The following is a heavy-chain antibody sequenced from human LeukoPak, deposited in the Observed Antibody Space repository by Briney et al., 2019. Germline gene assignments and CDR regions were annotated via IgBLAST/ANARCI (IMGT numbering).Heavy chain of an antibody. CDR2: IYTNGTA. V-gene: IGHV3-66*01. CDR3: SRGYSGGFDY. CDR1: GFSVFSNY. Sequence: GGSLRLSCAASGFSVFSNYMSWVRQAPGKGLEWLSVIYTNGTAYYADSVKGRFTISRDNAKKTLYLQMNSLRAEDTAVYYCSRGYSGGFDYWGQGTLVTVSS. J-gene: IGHJ4*02. D-gene: IGHD2-15*01.